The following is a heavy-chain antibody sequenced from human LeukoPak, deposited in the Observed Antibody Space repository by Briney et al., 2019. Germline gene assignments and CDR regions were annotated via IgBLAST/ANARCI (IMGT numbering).Heavy chain of an antibody. V-gene: IGHV3-48*02. CDR2: ISSSSSTI. J-gene: IGHJ6*02. CDR1: GFTFSSYS. Sequence: PGGSLRLSCAASGFTFSSYSMNWVRQAPGKGLEWVSYISSSSSTIYYADSVKGRFTISRDNAKNSLYLQMNSLRDEDTAVYYCARDYPPHYSYYGMDVWGQGTTVTVSS. CDR3: ARDYPPHYSYYGMDV.